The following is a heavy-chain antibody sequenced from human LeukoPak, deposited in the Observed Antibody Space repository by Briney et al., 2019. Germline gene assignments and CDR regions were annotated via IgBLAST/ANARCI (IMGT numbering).Heavy chain of an antibody. CDR3: ARRRVVVVAANDYDAFDI. J-gene: IGHJ3*02. D-gene: IGHD2-15*01. CDR1: GGSFSGYY. V-gene: IGHV4-34*01. Sequence: SETLSLTCAVYGGSFSGYYWSWIRQPPGKGLEWIGEINHSGSTNYNPSLKSRVTISVDTSKNQFSLKLSSVTAADTAVYYCARRRVVVVAANDYDAFDIWGQGTMVTVSS. CDR2: INHSGST.